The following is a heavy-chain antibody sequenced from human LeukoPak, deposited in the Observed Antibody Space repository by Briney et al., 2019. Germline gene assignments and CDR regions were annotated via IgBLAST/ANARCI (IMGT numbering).Heavy chain of an antibody. Sequence: ASVKVSCKASGYTFTSYDINWVRQATGQGLEWMGWMNPNSGNTGYAQKFQGRVTMTRDTSISTAYMELSSLTSDDTAVYYCARDRVGVGSSGWENWGQGTLVTVSS. CDR1: GYTFTSYD. CDR2: MNPNSGNT. V-gene: IGHV1-8*01. J-gene: IGHJ4*02. D-gene: IGHD6-19*01. CDR3: ARDRVGVGSSGWEN.